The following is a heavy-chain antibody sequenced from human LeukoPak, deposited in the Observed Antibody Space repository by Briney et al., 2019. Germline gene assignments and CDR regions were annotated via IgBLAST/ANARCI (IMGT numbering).Heavy chain of an antibody. J-gene: IGHJ6*02. CDR1: GCSINGYY. Sequence: SETLSLTCTVYGCSINGYYWSWIRQPPGKGLEWIGYIYYSGSTNYNPSLKSRVTISVDTSKNQFSLKLSSVTAADTAVYYCARVPSYYYGMDVWGQGTTVTVSS. V-gene: IGHV4-59*01. CDR3: ARVPSYYYGMDV. CDR2: IYYSGST.